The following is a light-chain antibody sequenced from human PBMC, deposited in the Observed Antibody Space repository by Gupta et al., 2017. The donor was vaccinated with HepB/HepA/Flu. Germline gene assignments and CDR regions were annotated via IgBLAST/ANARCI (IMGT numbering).Light chain of an antibody. Sequence: DIQMTQSPSTLSASVGDRVTITCRASQSISTWLAWYQQKPGKAPKLLIYKASSLESGVPSRFSGSGSGTEFTLTISSLQPDAFATYYCQQYNNYLFTFGPGTKVDIK. CDR1: QSISTW. CDR3: QQYNNYLFT. J-gene: IGKJ3*01. V-gene: IGKV1-5*03. CDR2: KAS.